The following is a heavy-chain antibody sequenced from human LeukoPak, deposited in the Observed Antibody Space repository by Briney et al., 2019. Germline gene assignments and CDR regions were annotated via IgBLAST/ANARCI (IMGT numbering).Heavy chain of an antibody. J-gene: IGHJ6*02. Sequence: PGGSLRLSCAASGFTFDDYAMHWVRQAPGKGLEWVAVIWYDGSNKYYADSVKGRFTISRDNSKNTLYLQMNSLRAEDTAVYYCARVGVVVPAAIGGYGMDVWGQGTTVTVSS. V-gene: IGHV3-33*08. CDR3: ARVGVVVPAAIGGYGMDV. D-gene: IGHD2-2*01. CDR1: GFTFDDYA. CDR2: IWYDGSNK.